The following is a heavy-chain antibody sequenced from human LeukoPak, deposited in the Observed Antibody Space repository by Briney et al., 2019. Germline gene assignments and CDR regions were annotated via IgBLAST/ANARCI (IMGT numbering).Heavy chain of an antibody. Sequence: GGSLRLSCAASGFTFSSYAMHWVRQAPGKGLEWVAVISYDGSNKYYADSVKGRFTVSRDNSKNTLYLQMNSLRAEDTAVYYCARGLRYNWNDGGLADWGQGTLVTVSS. CDR3: ARGLRYNWNDGGLAD. J-gene: IGHJ4*02. D-gene: IGHD1-1*01. V-gene: IGHV3-30*01. CDR2: ISYDGSNK. CDR1: GFTFSSYA.